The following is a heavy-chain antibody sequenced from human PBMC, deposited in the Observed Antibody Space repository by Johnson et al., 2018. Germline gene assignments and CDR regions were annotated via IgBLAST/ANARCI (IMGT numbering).Heavy chain of an antibody. Sequence: QVQLVQSGGGVVQXGRSLRLSCAASGFTFSSYAMHWVRQAPGQGLEWVAVISYDGSNKYYAASVKGRFTISRDTSKNTLSLQMNSLRAEDTAVYSCARDYYDSSGFSLRGYAFDIWGQGTMVTVSS. CDR3: ARDYYDSSGFSLRGYAFDI. J-gene: IGHJ3*02. CDR1: GFTFSSYA. V-gene: IGHV3-30-3*01. D-gene: IGHD3-22*01. CDR2: ISYDGSNK.